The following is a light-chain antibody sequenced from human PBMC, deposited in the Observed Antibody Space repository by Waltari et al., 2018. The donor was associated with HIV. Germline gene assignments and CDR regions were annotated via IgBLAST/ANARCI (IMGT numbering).Light chain of an antibody. CDR3: QVWDSGLVV. Sequence: SYELSQSLSTVSVALGQTAKLTCGGTNIGGKHVHWYQQKPGQAPVVVIYANSNRPSGIPERFSGSNSGNKATLTISRAQAGDDADYYCQVWDSGLVVFGAGTKLTVL. CDR1: NIGGKH. V-gene: IGLV3-9*01. CDR2: ANS. J-gene: IGLJ2*01.